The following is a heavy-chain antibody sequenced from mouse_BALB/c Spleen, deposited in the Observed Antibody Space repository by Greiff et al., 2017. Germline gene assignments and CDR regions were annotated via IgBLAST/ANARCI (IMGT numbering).Heavy chain of an antibody. J-gene: IGHJ2*01. V-gene: IGHV2-6-7*01. CDR3: ARNYYCDC. CDR2: IWGDGST. CDR1: GFSLTGYA. Sequence: VQRVESGPGLVAPSQSLSITCTVSGFSLTGYAVNWVRQPPGKGLEWLGMIWGDGSTDYNSALKSRLSISKDNSKSQVFLKMNSLQTDDTARYYCARNYYCDCWGQGTTLTVSS.